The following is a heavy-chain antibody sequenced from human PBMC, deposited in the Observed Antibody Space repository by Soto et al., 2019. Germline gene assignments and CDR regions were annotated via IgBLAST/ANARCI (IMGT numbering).Heavy chain of an antibody. CDR2: IYYSGST. CDR3: ARRNLGIAAAALYYYCIDV. J-gene: IGHJ6*03. D-gene: IGHD6-13*01. Sequence: QVQLQESGPGLVKPSETLSLTCTVSGGSISSYYWSWIRQPPGKGLEWIGYIYYSGSTNYNPSLKSRVTISVDTSKNQCSLKLSSVTAADTAVYYCARRNLGIAAAALYYYCIDVWGKGTKVTVSS. V-gene: IGHV4-59*08. CDR1: GGSISSYY.